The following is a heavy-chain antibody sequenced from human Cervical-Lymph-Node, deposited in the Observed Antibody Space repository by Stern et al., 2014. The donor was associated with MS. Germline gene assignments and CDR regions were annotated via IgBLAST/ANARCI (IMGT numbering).Heavy chain of an antibody. D-gene: IGHD6-19*01. Sequence: QLVQSGAEVKKPGESLKISCQGSGYRFTDFWIGWMRQLPGKGLEWMGIVYPHDSYTRYSPSFQGQVTISVDKSINTAYLQWTTLNASDSARYFCARRHGSGGCWYFDLWGRGTQVTVSS. CDR1: GYRFTDFW. CDR3: ARRHGSGGCWYFDL. CDR2: VYPHDSYT. J-gene: IGHJ2*01. V-gene: IGHV5-51*03.